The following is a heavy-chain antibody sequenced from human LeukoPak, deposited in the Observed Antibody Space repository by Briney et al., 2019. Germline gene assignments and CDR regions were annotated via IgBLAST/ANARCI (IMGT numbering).Heavy chain of an antibody. V-gene: IGHV1-69*05. J-gene: IGHJ6*03. Sequence: ASVKVSCKASGGTFSSYAISWVRQAPGQGLEWMGGIIPIFGTANYAQKFQGRVTITTDESTSTAYMELSSLRSEDTAVYYCARDKWRVVPAVYYYYYMDVWGKGTTVTVSS. CDR2: IIPIFGTA. D-gene: IGHD2-2*01. CDR1: GGTFSSYA. CDR3: ARDKWRVVPAVYYYYYMDV.